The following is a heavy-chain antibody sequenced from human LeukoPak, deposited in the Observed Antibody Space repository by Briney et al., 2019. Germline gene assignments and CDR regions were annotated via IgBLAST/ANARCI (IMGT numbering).Heavy chain of an antibody. J-gene: IGHJ5*02. CDR3: AREASMVRGVIHNWFDP. V-gene: IGHV1-2*02. D-gene: IGHD3-10*01. CDR2: INPNSGGT. Sequence: ASVKVSCKASGYTFTGYYVHWVRQAPGQGLEWMGWINPNSGGTNYAQKFQGRVTMTRDTSISTAYMELSRLRSDDTAVYYCAREASMVRGVIHNWFDPWGQGTLVTVSS. CDR1: GYTFTGYY.